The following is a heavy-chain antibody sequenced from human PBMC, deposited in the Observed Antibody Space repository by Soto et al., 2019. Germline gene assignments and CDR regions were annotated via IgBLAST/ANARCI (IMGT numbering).Heavy chain of an antibody. V-gene: IGHV4-59*08. CDR2: IYYSGST. CDR1: GCSISSYY. CDR3: ARRGQSGDYYYYYMDV. D-gene: IGHD7-27*01. Sequence: SETLSLTFTVSGCSISSYYWSWVRQPPGKGLEWIGYIYYSGSTKYKPSLKSRVTISVYTSKNQFSLKLSSVTAADTAVYYCARRGQSGDYYYYYMDVWGKGTTVTVSS. J-gene: IGHJ6*03.